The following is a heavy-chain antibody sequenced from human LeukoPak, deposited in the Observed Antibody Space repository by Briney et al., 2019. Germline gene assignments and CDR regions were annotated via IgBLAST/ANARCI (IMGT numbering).Heavy chain of an antibody. D-gene: IGHD3-10*01. V-gene: IGHV4-4*07. CDR2: IYSSGSS. J-gene: IGHJ4*02. Sequence: SETLSLTCTVSGGSISSYYWSWIRQPAGKGLEWIGRIYSSGSSIYNPSLRSRVTMSVDTSNNQFSLKLNSVTAADTAVYYCARARTYYYGSGGQYYFDYWGQGTLVTVSS. CDR1: GGSISSYY. CDR3: ARARTYYYGSGGQYYFDY.